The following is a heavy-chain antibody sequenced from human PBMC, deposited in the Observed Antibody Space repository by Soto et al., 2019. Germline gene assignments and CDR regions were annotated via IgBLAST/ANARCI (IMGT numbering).Heavy chain of an antibody. J-gene: IGHJ6*02. V-gene: IGHV3-53*01. CDR2: IYSGGST. D-gene: IGHD5-18*01. CDR1: GFTVSSNY. Sequence: EVQLVESGGGLIQPGGSLRLSCAASGFTVSSNYMSWVRQAPGKGLEWVSVIYSGGSTYYADSVKGRFTISRDNSKNTLYLQMNSLRAEDTAVYYCAMKRYSYGYEDYGMDVWGQGTTVTVSS. CDR3: AMKRYSYGYEDYGMDV.